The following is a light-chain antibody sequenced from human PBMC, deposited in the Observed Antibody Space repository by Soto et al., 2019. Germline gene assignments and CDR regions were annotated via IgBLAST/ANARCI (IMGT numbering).Light chain of an antibody. CDR2: WAS. V-gene: IGKV4-1*01. J-gene: IGKJ2*01. CDR1: QSVLYSSNNKDY. Sequence: DIVMTQSPDSLAVSLGERATINCKSSQSVLYSSNNKDYLAWYQQKPGQPPKLLIYWASTRESGVPDRFSGSGSGTDFTLTICSLQAEDVAVYYCHQYYSTPHTFGQGTKLEIK. CDR3: HQYYSTPHT.